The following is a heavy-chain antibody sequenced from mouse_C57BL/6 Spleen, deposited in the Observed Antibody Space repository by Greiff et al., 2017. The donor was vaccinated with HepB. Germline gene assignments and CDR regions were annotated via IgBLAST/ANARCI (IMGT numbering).Heavy chain of an antibody. CDR2: IYPRSGNT. Sequence: VQLQQSGAELARPGASVKLSCKASGSTFTSSGISWVKQRTGQGLEWIGEIYPRSGNTYYNEKFKGKATLTADKSSSTAYMELRSLTSEDSAVYFCARGNYYGSSYGYFDVWGTGTTVTVSS. CDR1: GSTFTSSG. D-gene: IGHD1-1*01. V-gene: IGHV1-81*01. CDR3: ARGNYYGSSYGYFDV. J-gene: IGHJ1*03.